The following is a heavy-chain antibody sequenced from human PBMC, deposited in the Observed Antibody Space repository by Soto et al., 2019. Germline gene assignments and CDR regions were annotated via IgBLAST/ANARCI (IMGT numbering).Heavy chain of an antibody. Sequence: EVQLVESGGGLVQPGGSLRLSCAASGFTFSTYWMHWVRQAPGKGLVWVSRINSDGSSTSYADSVKGRFTISRDNAKDTLYLQVTSLRAEDTDVYYGARVDGSRRWYPDYWGQGTLVTVST. CDR2: INSDGSST. CDR1: GFTFSTYW. V-gene: IGHV3-74*01. D-gene: IGHD6-19*01. CDR3: ARVDGSRRWYPDY. J-gene: IGHJ4*02.